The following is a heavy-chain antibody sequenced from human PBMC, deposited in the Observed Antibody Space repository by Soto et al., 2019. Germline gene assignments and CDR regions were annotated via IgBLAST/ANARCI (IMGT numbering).Heavy chain of an antibody. CDR1: GYTFTNYG. Sequence: QVQLVQSGAEVKKPGASVTVSCKASGYTFTNYGINWVRQAPGQGLEWMGWISDYSGHTNYAQKLQDRVTMTTDTSTSTAYMELRSLRSDDTAVYYCARRPHLADNVELDYWGQGTLVTVSS. V-gene: IGHV1-18*01. CDR2: ISDYSGHT. CDR3: ARRPHLADNVELDY. J-gene: IGHJ4*02. D-gene: IGHD6-19*01.